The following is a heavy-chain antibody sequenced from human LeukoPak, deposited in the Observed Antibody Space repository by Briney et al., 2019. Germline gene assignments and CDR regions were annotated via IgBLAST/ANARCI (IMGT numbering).Heavy chain of an antibody. J-gene: IGHJ6*03. D-gene: IGHD2-2*01. CDR3: AIAPAATKHYYYYMDV. CDR2: ITSYNGDT. CDR1: GYTFNNYG. Sequence: GASVKVSCKTSGYTFNNYGISWVRQAPGQGLEWMGWITSYNGDTNYAQKFQGRVTMTTDTSTSTAYMELRRLRSDDTAVYYCAIAPAATKHYYYYMDVWGKGTTVTIFS. V-gene: IGHV1-18*01.